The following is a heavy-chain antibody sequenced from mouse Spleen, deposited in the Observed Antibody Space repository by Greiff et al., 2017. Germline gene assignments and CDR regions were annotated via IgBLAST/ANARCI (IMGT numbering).Heavy chain of an antibody. CDR1: GYSITSGYY. CDR3: ARVGYYYGSSFDY. Sequence: DVKLQESGPGLVKPSQSLSLTCSVTGYSITSGYYWNWIRQFPGNKLEWMGYISYDGSNNYNPSLKNRISITRDTSKNQFFLKLNSVTTEDTATYYCARVGYYYGSSFDYWGQGTTLTVSS. CDR2: ISYDGSN. D-gene: IGHD1-1*01. J-gene: IGHJ2*01. V-gene: IGHV3-6*01.